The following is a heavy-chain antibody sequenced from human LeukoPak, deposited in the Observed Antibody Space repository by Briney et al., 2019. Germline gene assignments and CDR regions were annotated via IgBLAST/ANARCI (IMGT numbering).Heavy chain of an antibody. CDR1: GFTFSSYD. V-gene: IGHV3-13*04. CDR3: ARGRHIVVVTENWYFDL. Sequence: GGSLILSCAASGFTFSSYDMHWVRQATGKGLEWVSAIGTAGDTYYPGSVKGRFTISRENAKNSLYLQMNSLRAGDTAVYYCARGRHIVVVTENWYFDLWGRGTLVTVSS. D-gene: IGHD2-21*02. CDR2: IGTAGDT. J-gene: IGHJ2*01.